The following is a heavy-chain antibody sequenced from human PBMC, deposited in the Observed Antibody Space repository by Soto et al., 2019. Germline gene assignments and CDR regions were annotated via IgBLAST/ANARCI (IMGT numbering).Heavy chain of an antibody. CDR3: ARAGVTMARFDD. CDR1: GYTFTSYG. V-gene: IGHV1-18*04. D-gene: IGHD3-10*01. J-gene: IGHJ4*02. Sequence: XAGQDSCRGAGYTFTSYGSLVVRHAPGQGLEWMGWISAYNGNTNYAQKLQGRVTMTTDTSTSTAYMELRSMRSDDSAVYYCARAGVTMARFDDWGQGTLVTVSS. CDR2: ISAYNGNT.